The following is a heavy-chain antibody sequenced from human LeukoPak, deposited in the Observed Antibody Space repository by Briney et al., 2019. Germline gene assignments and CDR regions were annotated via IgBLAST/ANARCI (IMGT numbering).Heavy chain of an antibody. D-gene: IGHD5-24*01. CDR2: IIPILNIA. Sequence: SVKVSCKAPGGTFNNYFITWVRQAPGQGLEWMGRIIPILNIANYAQKFQGRVTFTADKSTTTAYMDLRSLISDDTAIYFCARSDLGTITAGPFNYWGQGTLVAVSS. V-gene: IGHV1-69*02. CDR1: GGTFNNYF. CDR3: ARSDLGTITAGPFNY. J-gene: IGHJ4*02.